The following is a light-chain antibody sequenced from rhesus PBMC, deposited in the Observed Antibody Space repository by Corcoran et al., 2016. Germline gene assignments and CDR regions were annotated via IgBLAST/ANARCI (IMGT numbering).Light chain of an antibody. CDR3: LQYYSSPLT. J-gene: IGKJ4*01. CDR1: QSISSW. CDR2: KAS. V-gene: IGKV1-22*01. Sequence: DIQMTQSPSSLSASVGDTVTITCRASQSISSWLDWYQQKPGKAPKFLIYKASSLQSGVPSRFSGSGSGTDFTLTISSLQPEDFATYYCLQYYSSPLTFGGGTKVEIK.